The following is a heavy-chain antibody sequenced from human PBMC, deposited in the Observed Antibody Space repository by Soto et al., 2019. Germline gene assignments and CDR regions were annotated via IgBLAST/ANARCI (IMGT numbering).Heavy chain of an antibody. J-gene: IGHJ6*02. V-gene: IGHV3-23*01. D-gene: IGHD3-22*01. Sequence: GGSLRLSCAASGFTFSTYAMSWVRQAPGKGLQWVSAINGSGDSTYYADSVKGLFTISRDNSRNTLYLQMNSLRAEDTAVYYCAEALSSCNTACYDSYYYNLDVWGLGTTVTVSS. CDR2: INGSGDST. CDR3: AEALSSCNTACYDSYYYNLDV. CDR1: GFTFSTYA.